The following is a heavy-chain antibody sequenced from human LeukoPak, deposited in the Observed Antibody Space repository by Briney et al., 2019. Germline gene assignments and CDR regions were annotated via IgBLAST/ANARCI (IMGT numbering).Heavy chain of an antibody. J-gene: IGHJ4*02. CDR2: IYHSGST. CDR1: GDSISSRNW. CDR3: ARASHDYGDYSHFDY. D-gene: IGHD4-17*01. V-gene: IGHV4-4*02. Sequence: SGTLSLACAVSGDSISSRNWWSWVRQPPGKGLEWIGEIYHSGSTNYNPSLKTRVTISVDKSKNQFSLKLSSVTAADTAVYYCARASHDYGDYSHFDYWGQGTLVTVSS.